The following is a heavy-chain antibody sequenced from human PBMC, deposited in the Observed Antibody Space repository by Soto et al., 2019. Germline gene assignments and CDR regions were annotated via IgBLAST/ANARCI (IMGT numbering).Heavy chain of an antibody. D-gene: IGHD3-10*01. CDR2: INAIFGTA. J-gene: IGHJ4*02. CDR3: ARDPVQGGRDGYPGAN. V-gene: IGHV1-69*05. CDR1: GYTFTSYP. Sequence: SVKVSCKASGYTFTSYPIHWVRQAPGQRLEWMGGINAIFGTANYAQKFKGRVTITTHKSKSTAYMELSSLRSEDTAVYYCARDPVQGGRDGYPGANWGQGTLVTVSS.